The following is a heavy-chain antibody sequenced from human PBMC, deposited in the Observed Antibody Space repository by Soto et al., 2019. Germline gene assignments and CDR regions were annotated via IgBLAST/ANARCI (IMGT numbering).Heavy chain of an antibody. J-gene: IGHJ4*02. CDR3: ARVSADYDILPFDY. V-gene: IGHV1-18*01. D-gene: IGHD3-9*01. CDR1: GYTFTSYG. Sequence: GASVKVSCKASGYTFTSYGISWVRQAPGQGLEWMGWISAYNGNTNYAQKLQGRVTMTTDTSTSTAYMELRSLRSDDTAVYYCARVSADYDILPFDYWRQGTLVTVSS. CDR2: ISAYNGNT.